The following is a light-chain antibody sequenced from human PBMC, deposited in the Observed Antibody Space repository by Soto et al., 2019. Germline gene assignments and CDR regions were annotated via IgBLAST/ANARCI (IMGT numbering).Light chain of an antibody. CDR3: QAWDSSTRVV. Sequence: SYELTQPPSVSVSPGKTASITCSGDKLGDKYACWYQQKPGQSPVLVIYQDSKPPSGIPERFSGSNSGNTATLTISGTQAMDEADYYCQAWDSSTRVVFGGGTKVTVL. J-gene: IGLJ2*01. CDR2: QDS. CDR1: KLGDKY. V-gene: IGLV3-1*01.